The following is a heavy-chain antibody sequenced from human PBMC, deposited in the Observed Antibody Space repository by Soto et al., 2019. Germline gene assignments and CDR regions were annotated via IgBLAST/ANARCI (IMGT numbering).Heavy chain of an antibody. V-gene: IGHV1-69*01. J-gene: IGHJ4*02. CDR1: EGTFNSYA. CDR3: ASGASRWYPYFFDS. D-gene: IGHD6-13*01. Sequence: QAQVVQSGAEVMKPGSSVKLSCKASEGTFNSYAIAWVRQAPGQGLEWMGGIIPYYNTLNSTQKFQDRVTITADDSTNTVDMELSSLRSDDTAVYFCASGASRWYPYFFDSWAQGTLVTVSS. CDR2: IIPYYNTL.